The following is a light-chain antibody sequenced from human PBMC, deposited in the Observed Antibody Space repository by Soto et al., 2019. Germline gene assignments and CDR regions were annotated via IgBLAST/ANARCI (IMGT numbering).Light chain of an antibody. CDR2: EGS. CDR1: SSDVGSYNL. J-gene: IGLJ3*02. Sequence: QSALTQPASVSGSPGQSITISCTGTSSDVGSYNLVSWYQRHPGKAPQLMIYEGSKRPSGVSNRFSGSKSGNTATLTISGLQGEDEADYYCCSYAGSSTWVFGGGTKVTVL. V-gene: IGLV2-23*01. CDR3: CSYAGSSTWV.